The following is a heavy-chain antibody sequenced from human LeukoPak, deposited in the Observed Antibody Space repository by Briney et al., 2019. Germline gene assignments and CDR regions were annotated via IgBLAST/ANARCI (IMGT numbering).Heavy chain of an antibody. V-gene: IGHV3-23*01. J-gene: IGHJ4*02. CDR1: GFTFSSYA. CDR3: AKDPYSSGWHFDY. CDR2: INGGGGRT. Sequence: GGSLRLSCAASGFTFSSYAMSWVRQAPGKGLEWVADINGGGGRTYYADSVKGRFTISRDNSKNTLYLQMNSLRAEDTAVYYCAKDPYSSGWHFDYWGQGTLVTVSS. D-gene: IGHD6-19*01.